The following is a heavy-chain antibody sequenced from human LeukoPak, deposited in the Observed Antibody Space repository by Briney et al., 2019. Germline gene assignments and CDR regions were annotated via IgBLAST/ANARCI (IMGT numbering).Heavy chain of an antibody. CDR2: IYDSGST. V-gene: IGHV4-59*01. CDR3: ASLTTADAFDI. D-gene: IGHD3-22*01. Sequence: PSETLSPTCTVSGGSISSYYWSWIRQPPGKGLEWIGYIYDSGSTNYNPSLKSRVTISVDTSKNQFSLKLSSVTAADTAVFYCASLTTADAFDIWGQGTMVTVSS. J-gene: IGHJ3*02. CDR1: GGSISSYY.